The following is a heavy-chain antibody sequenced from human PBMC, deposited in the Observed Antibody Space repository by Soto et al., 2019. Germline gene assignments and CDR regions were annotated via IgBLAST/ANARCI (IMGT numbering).Heavy chain of an antibody. Sequence: LSLTCTVSGDSIRDFFWSWLRQPPGKGLEWIGYIWYSGRTDYNPSLNNRVKISIETSKTQFSLTLSSVTAADTAVYYCARLGGVAARTSDYWGPGTLVTVSS. CDR3: ARLGGVAARTSDY. J-gene: IGHJ4*02. CDR2: IWYSGRT. CDR1: GDSIRDFF. V-gene: IGHV4-59*01. D-gene: IGHD6-6*01.